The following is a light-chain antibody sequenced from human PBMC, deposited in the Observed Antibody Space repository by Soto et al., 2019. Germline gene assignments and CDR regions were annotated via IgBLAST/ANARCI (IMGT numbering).Light chain of an antibody. CDR2: KAS. J-gene: IGKJ1*01. V-gene: IGKV1-5*03. Sequence: DIQMTQSPSALSASVGDRVTITSRASESISGWLAWYQQKPGKAPKLVIFKASTLESGVPSRFSGSGSGTEFTLSISSLQPDDFATYYCQQYNSYPRTFGHGTKVEIK. CDR3: QQYNSYPRT. CDR1: ESISGW.